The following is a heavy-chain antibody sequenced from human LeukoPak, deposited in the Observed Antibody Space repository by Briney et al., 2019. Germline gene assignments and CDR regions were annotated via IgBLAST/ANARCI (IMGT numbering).Heavy chain of an antibody. Sequence: PSETLSLTCGVSGESFNGYYWTWIRQSPGKGLEWIGEINDIGHTNYNSALKSRVTILLDTSKKQFSLRLSFVTAADTAVYYCARGEGNDYVWGSFYYYLDVWGKGTTVTVSS. J-gene: IGHJ6*03. V-gene: IGHV4-34*01. D-gene: IGHD3-16*01. CDR1: GESFNGYY. CDR2: INDIGHT. CDR3: ARGEGNDYVWGSFYYYLDV.